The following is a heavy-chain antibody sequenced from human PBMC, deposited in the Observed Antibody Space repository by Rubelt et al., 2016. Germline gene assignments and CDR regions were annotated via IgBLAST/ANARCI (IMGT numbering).Heavy chain of an antibody. V-gene: IGHV3-7*01. D-gene: IGHD2-2*02. J-gene: IGHJ6*02. CDR2: IKGDGGEK. CDR1: GLTFNTDW. Sequence: EVQLVESGGGLVQPGESLRLSCAVSGLTFNTDWMSWVRQAPGKWLEWLASIKGDGGEKSYVDSVKGRFTISRDNAKNSLYLKMNSLRAGDAAVYYCARNLYYGMDVWGQGTTVTVSS. CDR3: ARNLYYGMDV.